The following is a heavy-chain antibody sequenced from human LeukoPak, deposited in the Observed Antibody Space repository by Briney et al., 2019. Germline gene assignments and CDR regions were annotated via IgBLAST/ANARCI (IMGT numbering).Heavy chain of an antibody. V-gene: IGHV4-30-4*01. CDR1: GGSISSGDYY. CDR2: IYYSGRT. Sequence: PSQTLSLTCTVSGGSISSGDYYWSWIRQPPGKGLEWIGYIYYSGRTYYNPSLKSRVTISVDTSKNQFSLKLSPVTAADTAVYYCARATDVYSFDYWGQGTLVTVSS. J-gene: IGHJ4*02. CDR3: ARATDVYSFDY.